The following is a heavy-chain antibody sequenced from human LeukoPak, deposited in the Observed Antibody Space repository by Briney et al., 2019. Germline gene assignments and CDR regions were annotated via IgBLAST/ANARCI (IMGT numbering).Heavy chain of an antibody. J-gene: IGHJ4*02. D-gene: IGHD2-2*01. CDR3: ARDREDIVVVPAAMHY. CDR1: GYTFTGYY. V-gene: IGHV1-2*02. CDR2: INPNSGGT. Sequence: ASVKVSCKASGYTFTGYYMHWVRQAPGQGLEWMGWINPNSGGTNYAQKFQGRVTMTRDTSISTAYMELSRLRSDDTAVYYRARDREDIVVVPAAMHYWGQGTLVTVSS.